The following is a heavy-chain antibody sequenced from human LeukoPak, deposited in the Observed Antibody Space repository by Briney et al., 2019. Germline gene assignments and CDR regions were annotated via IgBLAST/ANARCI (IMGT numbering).Heavy chain of an antibody. CDR2: MHFSGSI. CDR1: GGSISSYY. D-gene: IGHD3-16*01. CDR3: ARVVYTDYAGDRYNWFDP. Sequence: PSETLSLTCTVSGGSISSYYWSWIRQPPGKGLEWIGYMHFSGSIDYNPSLKSRVTISMDTSRNQISLKLSSVTAADTAMYYCARVVYTDYAGDRYNWFDPWGQGTLVTVSS. V-gene: IGHV4-59*01. J-gene: IGHJ5*02.